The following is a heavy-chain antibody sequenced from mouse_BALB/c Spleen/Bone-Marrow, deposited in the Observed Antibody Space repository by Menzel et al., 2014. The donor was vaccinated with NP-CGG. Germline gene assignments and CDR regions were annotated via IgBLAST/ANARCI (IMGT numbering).Heavy chain of an antibody. CDR1: GFDFSRYW. CDR2: INPASSTI. Sequence: EVQPQESGGGLVQPGGSLKLSCAASGFDFSRYWMTWVRQAPGKGLEWIGEINPASSTINYTPSLKDKFIISRDNAKNTLYLQMSKVRSEDTALYYCAKNYYYGYVAYWGQGTLVTVSA. V-gene: IGHV4-1*02. J-gene: IGHJ3*01. D-gene: IGHD1-2*01. CDR3: AKNYYYGYVAY.